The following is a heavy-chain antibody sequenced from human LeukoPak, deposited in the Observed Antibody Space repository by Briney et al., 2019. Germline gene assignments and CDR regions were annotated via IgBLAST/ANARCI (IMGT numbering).Heavy chain of an antibody. CDR1: GYTLTELS. CDR3: ARDLYGDTARNYFYYYMDV. CDR2: INPNSGGT. Sequence: ASVKVSCKVSGYTLTELSMHWVRQAPGQGLEWMGWINPNSGGTNYAQKFQGRVTMTRDTSISTVYMELNRLTSDDTAVYYCARDLYGDTARNYFYYYMDVWGKGTTVTVSS. J-gene: IGHJ6*03. V-gene: IGHV1-2*02. D-gene: IGHD4-17*01.